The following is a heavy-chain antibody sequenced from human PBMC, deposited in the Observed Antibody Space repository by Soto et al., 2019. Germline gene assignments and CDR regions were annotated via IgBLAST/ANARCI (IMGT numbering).Heavy chain of an antibody. D-gene: IGHD3-10*01. CDR2: IIPIFGTA. Sequence: VKVSCKASGGTFSSYAISWVRQAPGQGLEWMGGIIPIFGTANYAQKFQGRVTITADESTSTAYMELSSLRSEDTAVYYCARGITMVRGVTPYYYYGMDVWGQGTTVTVSS. V-gene: IGHV1-69*13. J-gene: IGHJ6*02. CDR1: GGTFSSYA. CDR3: ARGITMVRGVTPYYYYGMDV.